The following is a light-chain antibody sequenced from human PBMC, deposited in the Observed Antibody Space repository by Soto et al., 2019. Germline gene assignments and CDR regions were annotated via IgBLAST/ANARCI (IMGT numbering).Light chain of an antibody. CDR2: DVS. CDR3: GSYTSTSFDIL. Sequence: QSVLTQPASVSGSPGQSITISCTGTSSDIGGYNFVSWYQHHPGRAPKLMIFDVSNRPSGVSNRFSGSKSGNTASLTISGLQAEDAADYYCGSYTSTSFDILFCGGTKVTVL. J-gene: IGLJ3*02. CDR1: SSDIGGYNF. V-gene: IGLV2-14*03.